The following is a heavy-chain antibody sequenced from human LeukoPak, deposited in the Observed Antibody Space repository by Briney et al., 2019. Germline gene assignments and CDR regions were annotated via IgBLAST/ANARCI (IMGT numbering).Heavy chain of an antibody. D-gene: IGHD3-3*01. Sequence: ASVKVSCKASGYTFTSYGISWVRQAPGQGLEWMGWISAYNGNTNYAQKLQGRVTMTTDTSTSTAYMELRSLRSDDTAVYYCARGHGRGYDFWSGYYPVDYWAREPWSPSPQ. CDR3: ARGHGRGYDFWSGYYPVDY. CDR2: ISAYNGNT. V-gene: IGHV1-18*01. CDR1: GYTFTSYG. J-gene: IGHJ4*02.